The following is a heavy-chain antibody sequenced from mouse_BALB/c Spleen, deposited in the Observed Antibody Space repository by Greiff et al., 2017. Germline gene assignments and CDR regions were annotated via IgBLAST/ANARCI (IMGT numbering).Heavy chain of an antibody. CDR2: ISYSGST. CDR1: GYSITSDYA. V-gene: IGHV3-2*02. J-gene: IGHJ3*01. D-gene: IGHD2-3*01. CDR3: ARMDDGYY. Sequence: DVQLVESGPGLVKPSQSLSFTCTVTGYSITSDYAWNWIRQFPGNILEWMGYISYSGSTSYNPSLKSRISITRDTSKNQCFLQLNSVTTEDTATYYCARMDDGYYWGQGTLVTVSA.